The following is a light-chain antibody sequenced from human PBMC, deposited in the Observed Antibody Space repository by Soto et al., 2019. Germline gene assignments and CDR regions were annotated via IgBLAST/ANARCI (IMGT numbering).Light chain of an antibody. CDR1: SSDVGAYNS. Sequence: QSALTQPPSASGSPGQSVTISCTGTSSDVGAYNSVSWYQQHPGKAPKVLIYEVTQRPSGVPDRFSGSKSGNTASLTVSGLRPEDEADYYCSSYAGSNNLLYVFGTGTKVTVL. CDR2: EVT. CDR3: SSYAGSNNLLYV. J-gene: IGLJ1*01. V-gene: IGLV2-8*01.